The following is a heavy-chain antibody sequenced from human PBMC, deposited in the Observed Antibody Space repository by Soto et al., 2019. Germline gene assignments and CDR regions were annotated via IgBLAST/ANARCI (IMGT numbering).Heavy chain of an antibody. CDR2: FTRSGST. D-gene: IGHD3-10*01. J-gene: IGHJ4*02. CDR3: AREFAPGSPNYDY. CDR1: GFTFSNYA. Sequence: GESLKISCAASGFTFSNYAMSWVRQAPGKGLEWLSTFTRSGSTYYADSVKGRFTISRDNSKNTLYLQMDGLRAEDTAVYYCAREFAPGSPNYDYWGLGTLVT. V-gene: IGHV3-23*01.